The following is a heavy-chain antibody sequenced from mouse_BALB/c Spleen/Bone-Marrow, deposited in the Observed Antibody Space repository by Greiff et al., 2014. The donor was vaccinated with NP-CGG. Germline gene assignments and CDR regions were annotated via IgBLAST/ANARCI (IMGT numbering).Heavy chain of an antibody. CDR1: GFTFRSFG. J-gene: IGHJ2*01. CDR2: ISGGTSTI. Sequence: EVQLVESGGGLVQPGGSRKLSCAASGFTFRSFGMHWARQAPEKGLEWVAYISGGTSTIYYADTVKGRFTISRDNPNNTLFLQMTSLRSEDTAMYYCVRGGYYVPSYFDSWGQGTTLRVSS. CDR3: VRGGYYVPSYFDS. D-gene: IGHD2-3*01. V-gene: IGHV5-17*02.